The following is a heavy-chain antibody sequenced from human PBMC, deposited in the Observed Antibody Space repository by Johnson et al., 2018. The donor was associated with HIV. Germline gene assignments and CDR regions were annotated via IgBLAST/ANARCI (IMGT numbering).Heavy chain of an antibody. J-gene: IGHJ3*02. CDR2: ISYDGSNK. CDR1: GFTFSSYA. V-gene: IGHV3-30*04. Sequence: QMQLVESGGGVVQPGRSLRLSCAASGFTFSSYAMHWVRQAPGKGLEWVAVISYDGSNKYYADSVKGRFTISRDNSKNTLYLQMNSLRAEDTAVYYCAKEVPVYSYGYYDAFDIWGQGTMVTVSS. D-gene: IGHD5-18*01. CDR3: AKEVPVYSYGYYDAFDI.